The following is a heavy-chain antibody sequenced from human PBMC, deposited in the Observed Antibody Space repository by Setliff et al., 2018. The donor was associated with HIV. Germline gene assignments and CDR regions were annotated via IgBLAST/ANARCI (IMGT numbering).Heavy chain of an antibody. J-gene: IGHJ4*02. CDR3: AKRGPYCSGGTCHYYFDY. CDR2: ISWDGGST. CDR1: GFTFDDYI. Sequence: GGSLRLSCAASGFTFDDYIMHWVRQAPGKGLEWVSFISWDGGSTYYVDSVKGRFTISRDNRKNSLYLEMNSLRAEDTAVYYCAKRGPYCSGGTCHYYFDYWGQGTLVTVSS. V-gene: IGHV3-43*01. D-gene: IGHD2-15*01.